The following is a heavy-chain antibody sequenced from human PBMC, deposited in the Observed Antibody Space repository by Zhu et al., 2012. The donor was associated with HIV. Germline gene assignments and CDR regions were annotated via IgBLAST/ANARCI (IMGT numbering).Heavy chain of an antibody. CDR1: GGSISGHY. CDR3: ARYYCTATCYYFDY. V-gene: IGHV4-59*11. CDR2: IYYTGST. J-gene: IGHJ4*02. D-gene: IGHD2-8*02. Sequence: QVQLQESGPGLVKPSETLSLTCTVSGGSISGHYWSWIRQPPGKGLEWIGYIYYTGSTNYNPPLKSRVTMSVDTSKNQFSLKLSSVTAADTAVYYCARYYCTATCYYFDYVGPGGPGHRLL.